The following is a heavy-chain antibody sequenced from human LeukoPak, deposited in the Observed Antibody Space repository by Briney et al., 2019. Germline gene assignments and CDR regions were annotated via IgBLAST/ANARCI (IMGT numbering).Heavy chain of an antibody. CDR2: VSYSGSA. J-gene: IGHJ4*02. Sequence: TSETLSLTCTVSGGSISSFYWNWIRRPPGKRLEWIGFVSYSGSANYNPSLRSRVTISIDTSTNQFSLNLRSVSAADTAVYYCAKDGDWYGSSWYYFDYWDQGTLVTVS. CDR1: GGSISSFY. CDR3: AKDGDWYGSSWYYFDY. V-gene: IGHV4-59*12. D-gene: IGHD6-13*01.